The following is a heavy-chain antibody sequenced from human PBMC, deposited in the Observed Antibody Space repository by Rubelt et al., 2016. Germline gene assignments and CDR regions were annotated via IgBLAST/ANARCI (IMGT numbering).Heavy chain of an antibody. V-gene: IGHV3-23*01. Sequence: LESGGGLVQPGGSLRLSCAASGFTFSSYAMSWVRQAPGKGLEWVSAISGSGGSTYYADSVKGRFTISRDNAENTLYLQMNSLRAEDTAVYYCARDYELNWFDPWGQGTLVTVSS. CDR3: ARDYELNWFDP. J-gene: IGHJ5*02. CDR2: ISGSGGST. D-gene: IGHD3-3*01. CDR1: GFTFSSYA.